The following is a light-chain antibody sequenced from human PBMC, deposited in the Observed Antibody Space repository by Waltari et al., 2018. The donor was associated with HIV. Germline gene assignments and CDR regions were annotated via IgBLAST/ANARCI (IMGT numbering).Light chain of an antibody. V-gene: IGKV1-33*01. CDR3: QQYNNLPRT. CDR2: DAS. J-gene: IGKJ2*02. Sequence: DIQMTQSPSSLSASVGDRVTITCQASQDINKYLNWYQQKSGKAPKLLIYDASNLETGVPSRFSGSGSGTDVTFTISSLQPEDIATYYCQQYNNLPRTFGQGTKLEI. CDR1: QDINKY.